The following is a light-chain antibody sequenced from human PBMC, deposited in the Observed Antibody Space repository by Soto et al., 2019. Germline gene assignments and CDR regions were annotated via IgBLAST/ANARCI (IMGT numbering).Light chain of an antibody. J-gene: IGKJ3*01. CDR1: QGINSA. CDR3: QQFNSYPRT. Sequence: AIPLTQSPSSLSASVGDRVTITCRASQGINSALAWYQQKPGKAPKLLIYDASSLESGVPSRFSGSGSGTDFTLTISSLQPEDFATYYCQQFNSYPRTFGPGTKVDIK. CDR2: DAS. V-gene: IGKV1-13*02.